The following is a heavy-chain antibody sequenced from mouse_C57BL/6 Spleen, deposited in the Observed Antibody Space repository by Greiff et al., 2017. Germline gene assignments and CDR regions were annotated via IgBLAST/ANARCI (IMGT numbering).Heavy chain of an antibody. J-gene: IGHJ2*01. CDR2: IDPSDSET. CDR1: GYTFTSYW. CDR3: AISDSSGLFDY. D-gene: IGHD3-2*02. V-gene: IGHV1-52*01. Sequence: QVQLQQPGAELVRPGSSVKLSCKASGYTFTSYWMHWVKQRPIQGLEWIGNIDPSDSETHYNQKFKDKATLTVDKSSSTAYMQLSSLTSEDSAVYYCAISDSSGLFDYWGQGTTLTVSS.